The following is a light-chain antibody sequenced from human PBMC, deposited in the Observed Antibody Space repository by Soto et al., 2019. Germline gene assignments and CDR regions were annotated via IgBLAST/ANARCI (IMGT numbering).Light chain of an antibody. Sequence: DLQMTQSPSSLSASVGDRVTITCRASQTISNYLNWYQQNPGKAPKLLIYAASSLQSGVPSRFSGSGSGTDFTLTNSSLQPEDFATYYCQQSTGIPYTFGQGTKLEIK. CDR3: QQSTGIPYT. CDR2: AAS. CDR1: QTISNY. J-gene: IGKJ2*01. V-gene: IGKV1-39*01.